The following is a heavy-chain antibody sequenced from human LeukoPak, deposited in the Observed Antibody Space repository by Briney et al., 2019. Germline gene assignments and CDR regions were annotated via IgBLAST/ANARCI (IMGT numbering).Heavy chain of an antibody. CDR1: GFTFSSYG. D-gene: IGHD3-10*01. CDR3: VRDSSGDSSGRPSLDY. V-gene: IGHV3-33*08. J-gene: IGHJ4*02. Sequence: PGGSLRLSCAASGFTFSSYGMHWVRQAPGKGLEWVANIWYDGSNKYYADSVKGRFTISRDNSKNTLNLQMNSLRADDTAVYFCVRDSSGDSSGRPSLDYWGQGTLVTVSS. CDR2: IWYDGSNK.